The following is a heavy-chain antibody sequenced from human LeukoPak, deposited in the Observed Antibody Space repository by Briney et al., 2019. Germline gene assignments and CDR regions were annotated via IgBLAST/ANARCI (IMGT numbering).Heavy chain of an antibody. V-gene: IGHV4-34*01. D-gene: IGHD5-18*01. Sequence: PSETLSLTCAVYGGSFSGYYWSWIRQPPGKGLEWIGEINHSGSTNYNPSLKSRVTISVDTSKNQFSLKLSSVTAADTAVYYCARGKDTAMVHFDYWGQGTLVTVSS. J-gene: IGHJ4*02. CDR3: ARGKDTAMVHFDY. CDR2: INHSGST. CDR1: GGSFSGYY.